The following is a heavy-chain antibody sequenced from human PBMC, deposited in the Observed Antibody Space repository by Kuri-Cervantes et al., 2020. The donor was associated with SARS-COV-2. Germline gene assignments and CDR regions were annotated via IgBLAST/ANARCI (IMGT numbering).Heavy chain of an antibody. CDR3: ASQDGGGSYGY. Sequence: GESLKISCEGSGYNFANYWISWVRQTPGKGLEWVGRIDPGDSYPNYSPSFRGHVTISADNSISTAYLQWSSLKASDSAMYYCASQDGGGSYGYWGQGTLVTVSS. V-gene: IGHV5-10-1*01. J-gene: IGHJ4*02. D-gene: IGHD3-16*01. CDR1: GYNFANYW. CDR2: IDPGDSYP.